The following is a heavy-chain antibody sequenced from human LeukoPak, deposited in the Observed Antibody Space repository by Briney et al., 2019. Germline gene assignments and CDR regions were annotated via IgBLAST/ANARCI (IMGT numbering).Heavy chain of an antibody. CDR3: AKDSAYISGWTDY. J-gene: IGHJ4*02. D-gene: IGHD6-19*01. CDR1: GFTFSAYA. V-gene: IGHV3-23*01. CDR2: ISGSGGSP. Sequence: PGGSLRLSCAASGFTFSAYAMSWVRQAPGKGLEWVSSISGSGGSPYYADSVKGRFTISRDNSKNTLYLQMNSPRAEDTAIYYCAKDSAYISGWTDYWGQGTLVTVSS.